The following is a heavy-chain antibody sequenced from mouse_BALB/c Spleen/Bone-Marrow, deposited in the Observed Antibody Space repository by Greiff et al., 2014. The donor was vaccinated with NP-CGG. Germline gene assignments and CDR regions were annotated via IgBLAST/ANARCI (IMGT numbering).Heavy chain of an antibody. CDR1: GFTFTDYY. Sequence: EVKLVESGGGLVQPGGSLRLSCAPSGFTFTDYYMSWARQPPGKALEWLGFIRNKANGYTTEYSASVKGRFTISRDNSQSILYLQMNTLRAEDSATYYCARDKNYGSYWYFDVWGAGTTVTVSS. D-gene: IGHD2-1*01. V-gene: IGHV7-3*02. J-gene: IGHJ1*01. CDR3: ARDKNYGSYWYFDV. CDR2: IRNKANGYTT.